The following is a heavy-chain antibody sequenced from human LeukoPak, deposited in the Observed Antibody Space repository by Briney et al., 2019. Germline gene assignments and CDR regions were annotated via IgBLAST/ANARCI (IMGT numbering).Heavy chain of an antibody. CDR3: ARDLKDWGEHRYYYYGMDV. D-gene: IGHD3-16*01. V-gene: IGHV1-69*13. Sequence: ASVKVSCKASGGTFSSYAISWVRQAPGQGLEWMGGIIPIFGTANYAQKFQGRVTITADESTSTAYMELSSLRSEDTAVYYCARDLKDWGEHRYYYYGMDVWGQGTTVTVSS. J-gene: IGHJ6*02. CDR1: GGTFSSYA. CDR2: IIPIFGTA.